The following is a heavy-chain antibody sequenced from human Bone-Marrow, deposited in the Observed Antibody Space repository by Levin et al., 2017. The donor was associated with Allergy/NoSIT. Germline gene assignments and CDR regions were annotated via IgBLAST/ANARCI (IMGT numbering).Heavy chain of an antibody. J-gene: IGHJ4*02. V-gene: IGHV4-34*01. CDR1: GGSLSDYY. Sequence: SETLSLTCAVYGGSLSDYYWSWIRQTPGKGLEWIGEINHSGSTNYNPSLKRRVTISVDTSKNQFSLKLSSVTAAATAVYYCASIDNFDYWSGYYPMGFYFDYWGQGTLVTVSS. D-gene: IGHD3-3*01. CDR3: ASIDNFDYWSGYYPMGFYFDY. CDR2: INHSGST.